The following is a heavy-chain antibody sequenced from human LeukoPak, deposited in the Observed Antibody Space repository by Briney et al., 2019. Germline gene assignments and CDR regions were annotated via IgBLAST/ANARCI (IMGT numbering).Heavy chain of an antibody. D-gene: IGHD3-22*01. Sequence: ASVKVSCKASGYTFTSYYMHWVRQAPGQGLEWMGIINPSGGSTSYAQKFQGRVTMTRDTSTSTVYMELSSLRAEDTAVYYCARGRRRWYYDSSGCFDYWGQGTLVTVSS. CDR1: GYTFTSYY. CDR3: ARGRRRWYYDSSGCFDY. V-gene: IGHV1-46*01. J-gene: IGHJ4*02. CDR2: INPSGGST.